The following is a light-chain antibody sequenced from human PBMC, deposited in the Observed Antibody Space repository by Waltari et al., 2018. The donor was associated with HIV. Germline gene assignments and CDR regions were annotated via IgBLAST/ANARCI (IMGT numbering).Light chain of an antibody. CDR3: QQYNNWPPVWT. J-gene: IGKJ1*01. CDR2: GAS. Sequence: EIVMTQSPATLSVSPGERATLSCRASQSVSSNLAWYQQKPGQAPRLRIYGASTRATGIPARCSGSGSGTEFTLTISSLQSEDFAVYYCQQYNNWPPVWTFGQGTKVEIK. V-gene: IGKV3-15*01. CDR1: QSVSSN.